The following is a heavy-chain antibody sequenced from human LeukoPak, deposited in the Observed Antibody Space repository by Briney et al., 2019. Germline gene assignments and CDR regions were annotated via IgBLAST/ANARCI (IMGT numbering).Heavy chain of an antibody. Sequence: PGGSLRLSCAASGFTFSSYAMHWVRQAPGKGLEWVAVISFDGSNKYYADSVKGRFTISRDNSRNTLYLQMNSLRPADTAAYYCARDPGSGWSYFDYWGQGTLVTVSS. V-gene: IGHV3-30-3*01. D-gene: IGHD6-19*01. CDR1: GFTFSSYA. J-gene: IGHJ4*02. CDR3: ARDPGSGWSYFDY. CDR2: ISFDGSNK.